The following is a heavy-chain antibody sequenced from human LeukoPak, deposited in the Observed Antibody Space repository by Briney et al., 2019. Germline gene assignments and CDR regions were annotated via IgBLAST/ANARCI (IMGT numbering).Heavy chain of an antibody. Sequence: GGSLRLSCAVSGFTFSSYEMNWVRQAPGKGLEWVSYISSSGSTIYYTDSVKGRFTISRDNARNSLDLQMNSLRAEDTALYYCAKDRGGSSQLGDAFDVWGHGTMVTVSS. J-gene: IGHJ3*01. D-gene: IGHD2-15*01. CDR1: GFTFSSYE. V-gene: IGHV3-48*03. CDR3: AKDRGGSSQLGDAFDV. CDR2: ISSSGSTI.